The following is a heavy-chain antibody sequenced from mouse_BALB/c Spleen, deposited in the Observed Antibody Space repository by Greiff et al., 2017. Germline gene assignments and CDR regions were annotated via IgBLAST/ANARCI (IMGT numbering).Heavy chain of an antibody. Sequence: EVKLQESGPELVKPGASVKISCKASGYSFTGYFMNWVKQSHGKSLEWIGRINPYNGDTFYNQKFKGKATLTVDKSSSTAHMELLSLTSEDSAVYYCGSDTEGGDGSGFAYWGQGTLVTVSA. CDR1: GYSFTGYF. J-gene: IGHJ3*01. V-gene: IGHV1-37*01. D-gene: IGHD3-1*01. CDR3: GSDTEGGDGSGFAY. CDR2: INPYNGDT.